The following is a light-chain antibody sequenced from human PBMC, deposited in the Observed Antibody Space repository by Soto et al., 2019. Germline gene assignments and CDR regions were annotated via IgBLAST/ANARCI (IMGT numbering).Light chain of an antibody. Sequence: EIVITHYPTTLSFSPVERAPLSCKASQTVSSNYLAWYQQKPGQAPRLLFYGASTRATGLPARFSGTGSGTEFTLTINSLQAEDSAVYYCQQYYNWPRTFGQGTRLEIK. CDR1: QTVSSN. CDR3: QQYYNWPRT. V-gene: IGKV3-15*01. CDR2: GAS. J-gene: IGKJ5*01.